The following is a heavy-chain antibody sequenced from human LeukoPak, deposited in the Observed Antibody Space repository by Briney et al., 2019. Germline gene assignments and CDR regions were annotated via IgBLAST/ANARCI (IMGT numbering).Heavy chain of an antibody. CDR3: ARDLGGYDYYYYYGMDV. V-gene: IGHV4-4*07. CDR2: IYTSGST. Sequence: SETLSLTCTVSGDSISSYYWSWIRQPAGKGLEWIGRIYTSGSTNYNPSLKSRVTMSVDTSKNQFSLKLSSVTAADTAVYYCARDLGGYDYYYYYGMDVWGQGTTVTVSS. J-gene: IGHJ6*02. D-gene: IGHD5-12*01. CDR1: GDSISSYY.